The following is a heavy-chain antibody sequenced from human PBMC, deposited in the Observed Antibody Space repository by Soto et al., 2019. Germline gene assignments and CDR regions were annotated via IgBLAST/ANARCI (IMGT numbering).Heavy chain of an antibody. D-gene: IGHD5-18*01. CDR3: ARGKGIQLWLSGWYDGWFDP. J-gene: IGHJ5*02. CDR2: INHSGST. CDR1: GGSFSGYY. V-gene: IGHV4-34*01. Sequence: SETLSLTCAVYGGSFSGYYWSWIRQPPGKGLEWIGEINHSGSTNYNPSLKSRVTISVDTSKNQFSLKLSSVTAADTAVYYCARGKGIQLWLSGWYDGWFDPWGQGTLVT.